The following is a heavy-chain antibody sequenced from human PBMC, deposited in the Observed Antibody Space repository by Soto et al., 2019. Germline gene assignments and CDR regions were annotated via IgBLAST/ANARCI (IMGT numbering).Heavy chain of an antibody. V-gene: IGHV3-30*18. CDR3: AKDRRDGYNSGKSGDAFDI. CDR1: GFTFSSYG. Sequence: QVQLVASGGGVVQPGRSLRLSCAASGFTFSSYGMHWVRQAPGKGLEWVAVISYDGSNKYYADSVKGRFTISRDNSKNTLYLQMNSLRAEDTAVYYCAKDRRDGYNSGKSGDAFDIWGQGTMVTVSS. CDR2: ISYDGSNK. D-gene: IGHD5-12*01. J-gene: IGHJ3*02.